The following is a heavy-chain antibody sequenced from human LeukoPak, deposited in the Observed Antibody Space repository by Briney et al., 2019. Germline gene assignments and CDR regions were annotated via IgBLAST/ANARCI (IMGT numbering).Heavy chain of an antibody. V-gene: IGHV4-39*01. D-gene: IGHD6-13*01. Sequence: SETLSLTCTVSGGSISSSISTNYWNWVRQPPGKGLEWIGSIHYSGTTYYNPSLESRATISVDTSKNQFSVKLTSVTAADTAVYYCARKGTIAPTGASHFDYWGQGTRVTVSS. CDR3: ARKGTIAPTGASHFDY. J-gene: IGHJ4*02. CDR1: GGSISSSISTNY. CDR2: IHYSGTT.